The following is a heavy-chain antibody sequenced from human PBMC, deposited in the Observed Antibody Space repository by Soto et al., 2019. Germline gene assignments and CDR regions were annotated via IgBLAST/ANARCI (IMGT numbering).Heavy chain of an antibody. CDR3: AKPYCSSTSCYGGWGAFDI. V-gene: IGHV3-23*01. J-gene: IGHJ3*02. D-gene: IGHD2-2*01. CDR1: GFTFSSYA. CDR2: ISGSGGST. Sequence: GGSLRLSCAASGFTFSSYAMSWVRQAPGKGLEWVSAISGSGGSTYYADSVKGRFTISRDNSKNTLYLQMNSLRAEDTAVYYCAKPYCSSTSCYGGWGAFDIWGQGTMVTLSS.